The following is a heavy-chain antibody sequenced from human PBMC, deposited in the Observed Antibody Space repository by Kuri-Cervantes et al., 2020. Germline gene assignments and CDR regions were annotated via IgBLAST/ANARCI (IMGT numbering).Heavy chain of an antibody. Sequence: GESLKNSCAASGFTFSSYSMNWVRQAPGKGLEWVSSISSSSSYIYYADSVKGRFTISRDNAKNSLYLQMNSLRAEDTAVYYCARESIAVAGTVWLPTYYYYYGMDVWGQGTTVTVSS. J-gene: IGHJ6*02. D-gene: IGHD6-19*01. V-gene: IGHV3-21*01. CDR2: ISSSSSYI. CDR1: GFTFSSYS. CDR3: ARESIAVAGTVWLPTYYYYYGMDV.